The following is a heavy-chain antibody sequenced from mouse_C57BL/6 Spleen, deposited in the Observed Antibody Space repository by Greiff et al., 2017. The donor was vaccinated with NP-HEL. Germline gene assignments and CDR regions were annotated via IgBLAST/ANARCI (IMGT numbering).Heavy chain of an antibody. CDR3: ARCYYGYDYAMDY. V-gene: IGHV1-81*01. CDR1: GYTFTSYG. J-gene: IGHJ4*01. Sequence: QVQLKQSGAELARPGASVKLFCKASGYTFTSYGISRVKQRTGKGLEWIGENYPWSGNTYYNEKFKGKAQLTADKSSSTAYMELRNLTSEDSAVYFCARCYYGYDYAMDYWGQGTSVTVSS. D-gene: IGHD2-2*01. CDR2: NYPWSGNT.